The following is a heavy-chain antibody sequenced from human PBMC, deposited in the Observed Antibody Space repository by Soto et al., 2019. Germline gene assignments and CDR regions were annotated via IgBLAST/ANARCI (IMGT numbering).Heavy chain of an antibody. J-gene: IGHJ6*02. V-gene: IGHV3-23*01. CDR3: AKAVSGWELLAYYYYGMDV. CDR1: GFTFSSYA. CDR2: ISGSGGST. D-gene: IGHD1-26*01. Sequence: EVQLLESGGGLVQPGGSLRLSCAASGFTFSSYAMSWVRQAPGKGLEWVSAISGSGGSTYYADSVKGRFTISRDNSKNTLYLQMNSLRAEEPVVFYCAKAVSGWELLAYYYYGMDVWGQGTTVTVSS.